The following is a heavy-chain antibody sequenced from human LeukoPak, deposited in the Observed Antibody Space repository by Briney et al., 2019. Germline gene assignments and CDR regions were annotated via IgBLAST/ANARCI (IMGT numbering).Heavy chain of an antibody. CDR2: IYYSGST. D-gene: IGHD3-22*01. Sequence: SQTLSLTCTLSGGSISSGDYYWSWIRQPPGKGLEWIGYIYYSGSTYYNPSLKSRVTISVDTSKNQFSLKLSSVTAADTAVYFCAREAAHYYDRSGYSGPLDYWGQGTLVTVSS. CDR1: GGSISSGDYY. V-gene: IGHV4-30-4*08. J-gene: IGHJ4*02. CDR3: AREAAHYYDRSGYSGPLDY.